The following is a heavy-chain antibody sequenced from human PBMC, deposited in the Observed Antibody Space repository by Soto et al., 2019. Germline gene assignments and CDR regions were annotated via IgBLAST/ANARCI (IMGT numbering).Heavy chain of an antibody. CDR3: ARKYCSGGSCYSVYGMDV. J-gene: IGHJ6*02. CDR2: IIPILGIA. CDR1: GGTFSSYT. Sequence: QVQLVQSGAEVKKPGSSVKVSCKASGGTFSSYTISLVRQAPGQGLEWMGRIIPILGIANYAQKFQGRVTITADKSTSTAYMELSSLRSEDTAVYYCARKYCSGGSCYSVYGMDVWGQGTTVTVSS. D-gene: IGHD2-15*01. V-gene: IGHV1-69*02.